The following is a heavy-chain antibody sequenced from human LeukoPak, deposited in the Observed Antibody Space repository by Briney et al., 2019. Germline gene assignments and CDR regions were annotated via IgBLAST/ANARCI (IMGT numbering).Heavy chain of an antibody. V-gene: IGHV3-7*01. CDR1: GFTFSSYW. D-gene: IGHD3-3*01. CDR3: AKDHITIFGVVGSYGMDV. J-gene: IGHJ6*02. CDR2: IKQDGSEK. Sequence: GGSLRLSCAASGFTFSSYWMSWVRQAPGKGLEWVANIKQDGSEKYYADSVKGRFTISRDNSKNTLYLQMNSLRAEDTAVYYCAKDHITIFGVVGSYGMDVWGQGTTVTVSS.